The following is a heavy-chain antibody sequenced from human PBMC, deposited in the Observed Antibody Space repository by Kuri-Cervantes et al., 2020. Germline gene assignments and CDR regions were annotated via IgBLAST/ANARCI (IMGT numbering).Heavy chain of an antibody. V-gene: IGHV1-69*13. CDR3: ARVGRTALGGASNWFDP. CDR2: IIPIFGTA. Sequence: SVKISCKASGGTFSSYAISWVRQAPGQGLEWMGGIIPIFGTANYAQKFQGRVTITADESTRTAYMELNSLRSEDTAVYYCARVGRTALGGASNWFDPWGQETLVTVSS. CDR1: GGTFSSYA. D-gene: IGHD1-26*01. J-gene: IGHJ5*02.